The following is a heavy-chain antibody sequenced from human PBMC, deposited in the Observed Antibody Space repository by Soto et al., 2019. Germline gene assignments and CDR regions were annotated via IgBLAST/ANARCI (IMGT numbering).Heavy chain of an antibody. V-gene: IGHV1-46*01. CDR3: ARGAEYSSSSPHWYFDL. CDR1: GYTFTSYY. D-gene: IGHD6-6*01. Sequence: QVQLVQSGAEVKKPGASVKVSCKASGYTFTSYYMHWVRQAPGQGLEWMGIINPSGGSTSYAQKFQGRVTMTRETSTRTVYMELSSLRSEDTAVYYCARGAEYSSSSPHWYFDLWGRGTLVTVSS. J-gene: IGHJ2*01. CDR2: INPSGGST.